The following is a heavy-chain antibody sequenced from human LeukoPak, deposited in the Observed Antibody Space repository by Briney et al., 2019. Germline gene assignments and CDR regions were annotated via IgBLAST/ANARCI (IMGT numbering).Heavy chain of an antibody. V-gene: IGHV4-38-2*01. CDR2: IYYSGST. D-gene: IGHD6-6*01. CDR3: ARRDTSIAARAHYYYYYMDV. J-gene: IGHJ6*03. Sequence: GSLRLSCAASGFTFSDHYLDWVRQPPGKGLEWIGSIYYSGSTYYNPSLKSRVTISVDTSKNQFSLKLSSVTAADTAVYYCARRDTSIAARAHYYYYYMDVWGKGTTVTVSS. CDR1: GFTFSDHY.